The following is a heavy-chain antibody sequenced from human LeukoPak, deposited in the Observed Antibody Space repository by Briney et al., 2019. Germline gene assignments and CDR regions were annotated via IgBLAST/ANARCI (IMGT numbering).Heavy chain of an antibody. J-gene: IGHJ4*02. CDR3: ARDKIVGPTTLDY. D-gene: IGHD1-26*01. V-gene: IGHV3-7*01. CDR2: IKQDGYEK. Sequence: GGSLRLSGAASGFTFSGYWMSWVRQTPEKGLEWVANIKQDGYEKYYVDSVKGRFTISRDNAKNSLYLQMNSLRADDTAIYYCARDKIVGPTTLDYWGQGTLVTVSS. CDR1: GFTFSGYW.